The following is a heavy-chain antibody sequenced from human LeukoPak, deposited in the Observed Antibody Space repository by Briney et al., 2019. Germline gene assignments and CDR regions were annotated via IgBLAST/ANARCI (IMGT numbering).Heavy chain of an antibody. CDR2: IIPILGIA. CDR3: ARETGYSSTPYYYYGMDV. CDR1: GGTFSSYA. D-gene: IGHD6-13*01. J-gene: IGHJ6*02. V-gene: IGHV1-69*04. Sequence: ASVKVSCRASGGTFSSYAISWVRQAPGQGLEWMGRIIPILGIANYAQKFQGRVTITADKSTSTAYMELSSLRSEDTAVYYCARETGYSSTPYYYYGMDVWGQGTTVTVSS.